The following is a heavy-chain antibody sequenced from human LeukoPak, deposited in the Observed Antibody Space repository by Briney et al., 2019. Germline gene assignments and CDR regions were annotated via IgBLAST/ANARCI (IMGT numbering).Heavy chain of an antibody. V-gene: IGHV6-1*01. CDR2: TYYRSKWYN. CDR3: AREGVGATMAN. J-gene: IGHJ4*02. Sequence: SQTLSLTCAISGDTVSNKNAAWNWIMQSPSRGLEWLGRTYYRSKWYNDYAVSVKGRIDINPDTSKNQFSLRLNPVTPEDTAVYFCAREGVGATMANWGQGTLVTVSS. CDR1: GDTVSNKNAA. D-gene: IGHD1-26*01.